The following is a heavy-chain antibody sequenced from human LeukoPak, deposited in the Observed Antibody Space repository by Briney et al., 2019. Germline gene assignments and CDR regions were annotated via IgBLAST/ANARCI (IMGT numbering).Heavy chain of an antibody. CDR3: ARARSIVGAADV. CDR2: INHSGST. V-gene: IGHV4-34*01. D-gene: IGHD1-26*01. Sequence: SETLSLTCAVYGGSFSGYYWSWIRQPPGKGLEWIGEINHSGSTNYNPSLKSRVTISVDTSKNQFSLKLSSVTAADTAVYYCARARSIVGAADVWGKGTTVTVSS. CDR1: GGSFSGYY. J-gene: IGHJ6*04.